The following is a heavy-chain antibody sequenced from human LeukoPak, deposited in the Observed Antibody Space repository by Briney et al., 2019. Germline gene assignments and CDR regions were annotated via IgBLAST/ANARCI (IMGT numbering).Heavy chain of an antibody. CDR2: IIPIFGTA. V-gene: IGHV1-69*05. CDR3: ARLNFFGTYYFDY. D-gene: IGHD3-10*01. Sequence: GSSVKVSCKASGGTFSSYAISWVRQAPGQGLEWMGGIIPIFGTANYAQKFQGRVTITTYESTSTAYMELSSLRSEDTAVYYCARLNFFGTYYFDYWGQGTLVTVSS. J-gene: IGHJ4*02. CDR1: GGTFSSYA.